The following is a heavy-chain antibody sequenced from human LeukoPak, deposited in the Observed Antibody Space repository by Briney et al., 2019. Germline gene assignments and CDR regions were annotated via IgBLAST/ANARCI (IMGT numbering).Heavy chain of an antibody. D-gene: IGHD6-19*01. CDR2: ISGSGGST. V-gene: IGHV3-23*01. J-gene: IGHJ4*02. CDR1: GLTFNNYW. Sequence: GGSLRLSCAASGLTFNNYWMHWVRRAPGKGLEWVSAISGSGGSTYYADSVKGRFTISRDNSKNTLYLQMNSLRAEDTAVYYCAKTTGYSSGSIDYWGQGTLVTVSS. CDR3: AKTTGYSSGSIDY.